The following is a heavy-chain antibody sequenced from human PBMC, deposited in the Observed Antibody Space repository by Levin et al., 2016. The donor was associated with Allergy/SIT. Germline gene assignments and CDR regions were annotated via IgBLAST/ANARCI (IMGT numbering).Heavy chain of an antibody. Sequence: ASVKVSCKASGYTFITYGLNWVRQAPGQGLEWMGWISTFNGNTNYAQKLQGRVTMTTDTSTSTAYMELRGLRSDDTAVYYCARTMSLSESRKGYFYYGMDVWGQGTTVTVSS. CDR1: GYTFITYG. V-gene: IGHV1-18*01. CDR2: ISTFNGNT. CDR3: ARTMSLSESRKGYFYYGMDV. D-gene: IGHD3-10*02. J-gene: IGHJ6*02.